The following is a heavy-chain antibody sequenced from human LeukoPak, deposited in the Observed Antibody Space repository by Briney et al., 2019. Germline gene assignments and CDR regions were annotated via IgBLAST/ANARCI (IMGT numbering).Heavy chain of an antibody. D-gene: IGHD1-26*01. V-gene: IGHV3-53*01. CDR1: EFIVSSNY. CDR3: ASSGNYYPYLLAY. J-gene: IGHJ4*02. CDR2: LYSGGST. Sequence: GGSLRLSCAASEFIVSSNYMSWVRQAPGKGLEWVSVLYSGGSTYYADSVRGRFTISRDNSKNTLYLQMNSLRAEDTAVYYCASSGNYYPYLLAYWGQGTLVTVSS.